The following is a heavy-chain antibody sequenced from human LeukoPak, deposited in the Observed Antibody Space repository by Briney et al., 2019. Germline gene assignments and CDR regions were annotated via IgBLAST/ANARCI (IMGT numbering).Heavy chain of an antibody. D-gene: IGHD3-22*01. CDR3: AGYSDYYDSSGYYYGPLDAFDI. V-gene: IGHV4-61*02. CDR1: GGSISRSSYY. CDR2: IYTSGST. J-gene: IGHJ3*02. Sequence: SETLSLTCTVSGGSISRSSYYWGWIRQPAGKGLEWIGRIYTSGSTNYNPSLKSRVTMSVDTSKNQFSLKLSSVTAADTAVYYCAGYSDYYDSSGYYYGPLDAFDIWGQGTMVTVSS.